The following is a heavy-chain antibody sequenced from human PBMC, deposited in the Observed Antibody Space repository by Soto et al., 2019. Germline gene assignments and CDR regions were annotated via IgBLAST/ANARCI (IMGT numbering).Heavy chain of an antibody. D-gene: IGHD2-15*01. CDR3: ARGSGGSSYYYYGMDV. Sequence: SLKVSCKASGGTFSSYAINWVRQAPGQGLEWMGGIIPIFGTANYAQKFQGRVTITADESTSTAYMELSSLRSEDTAVYYCARGSGGSSYYYYGMDVWGQGTTVTVSS. V-gene: IGHV1-69*13. CDR2: IIPIFGTA. J-gene: IGHJ6*02. CDR1: GGTFSSYA.